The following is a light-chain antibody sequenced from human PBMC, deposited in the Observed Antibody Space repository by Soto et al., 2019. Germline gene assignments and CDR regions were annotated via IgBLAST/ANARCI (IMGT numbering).Light chain of an antibody. CDR3: QQYNNWPFS. CDR2: GAS. J-gene: IGKJ5*01. V-gene: IGKV3-15*01. CDR1: QSVSNN. Sequence: EIVLTQSPCTLSLSQGERATLSCRASQSVSNNYLAWYQQKPGQAPRRLIYGASTRATGVPARFSGTGSETDFTLTISGLQSEDSAVYFCQQYNNWPFSFGQGTRLEIK.